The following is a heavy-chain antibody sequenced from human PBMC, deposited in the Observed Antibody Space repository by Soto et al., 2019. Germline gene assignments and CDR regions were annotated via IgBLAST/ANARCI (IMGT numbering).Heavy chain of an antibody. CDR3: ARDRIAGSKYYYGMVV. D-gene: IGHD6-13*01. CDR2: IIPIFGTE. V-gene: IGHV1-69*01. CDR1: GGTFSSYA. J-gene: IGHJ6*02. Sequence: QVQLVQSGAEVKKPGYSVRVSCKASGGTFSSYADSWVRQAPGQGLEWMGGIIPIFGTENYAQKFQGRVTITADESTSTAYMELSSLRSEDTAVYYCARDRIAGSKYYYGMVVWGQGTTVTVSS.